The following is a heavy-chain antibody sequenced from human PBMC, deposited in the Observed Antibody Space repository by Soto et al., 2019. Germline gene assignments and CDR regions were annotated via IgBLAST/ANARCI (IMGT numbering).Heavy chain of an antibody. J-gene: IGHJ5*02. Sequence: EVQLVESGGGLVQPGGSVRLSCAASGFTFSAYDMHWVRQPTGRGLEWVSAIGTQHDTYYPDSVKGRFTISRENAKSSLYLQSNSLGTGDTAVYYCARQASYWHGGGGWFDPWGQGTLVTVSS. CDR3: ARQASYWHGGGGWFDP. V-gene: IGHV3-13*01. CDR1: GFTFSAYD. D-gene: IGHD2-8*02. CDR2: IGTQHDT.